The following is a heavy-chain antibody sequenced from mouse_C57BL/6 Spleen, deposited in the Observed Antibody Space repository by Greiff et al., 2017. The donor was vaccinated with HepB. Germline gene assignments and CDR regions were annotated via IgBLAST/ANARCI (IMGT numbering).Heavy chain of an antibody. CDR2: IRNKANGYTT. D-gene: IGHD2-1*01. Sequence: EVQLVESGGGLVQPGGSLSLSCAASGFTFTDYYMSWVRQPPGKALEWLGFIRNKANGYTTEYSAYVKGRLTISRDNTQSILYLQMNALRSEDRATYYCARYGVNYRYAMDYWGQGTSVTVSS. CDR3: ARYGVNYRYAMDY. J-gene: IGHJ4*01. CDR1: GFTFTDYY. V-gene: IGHV7-3*01.